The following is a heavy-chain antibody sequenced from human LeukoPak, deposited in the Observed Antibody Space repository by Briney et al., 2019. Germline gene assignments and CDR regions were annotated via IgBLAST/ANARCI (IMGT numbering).Heavy chain of an antibody. D-gene: IGHD3-22*01. CDR1: GYTFTSYG. CDR3: ARTNVYYYDSSDYYPHFDY. CDR2: ISPYNGNT. J-gene: IGHJ4*02. V-gene: IGHV1-18*01. Sequence: GASVKVSCKASGYTFTSYGISWVRQAPGQGLEWMGWISPYNGNTNYAQKLQGRVTMTTDTSTSTAYMELRSLRSDDTAVYYCARTNVYYYDSSDYYPHFDYWGQGTLVTVSS.